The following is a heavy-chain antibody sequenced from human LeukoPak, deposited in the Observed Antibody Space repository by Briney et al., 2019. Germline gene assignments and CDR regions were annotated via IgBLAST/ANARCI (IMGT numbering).Heavy chain of an antibody. V-gene: IGHV3-7*01. CDR2: IKQDGSEK. J-gene: IGHJ5*02. D-gene: IGHD4-17*01. CDR3: ARGSVYMTTGT. CDR1: GFTCSSYW. Sequence: PGGSLRLSCAASGFTCSSYWMSWFRQALGKGLEWLANIKQDGSEKYYVDAVKCRFTISRDNGKNSLYLEMNSMRAEDTAVYYCARGSVYMTTGTWGQGAMVTVSS.